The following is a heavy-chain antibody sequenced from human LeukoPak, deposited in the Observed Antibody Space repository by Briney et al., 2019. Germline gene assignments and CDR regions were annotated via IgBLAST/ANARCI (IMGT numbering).Heavy chain of an antibody. J-gene: IGHJ4*02. V-gene: IGHV1-8*01. CDR1: GYTFTSYD. Sequence: ASVKVSCKASGYTFTSYDINWARQATGQGLEWMGWMNPNSGNTGYAQKFQGRVTMTRNTSISTAYMELSSLRSEDTAVYYCARESGYSYGYSFRYWGQGTLVTVSS. CDR2: MNPNSGNT. D-gene: IGHD5-18*01. CDR3: ARESGYSYGYSFRY.